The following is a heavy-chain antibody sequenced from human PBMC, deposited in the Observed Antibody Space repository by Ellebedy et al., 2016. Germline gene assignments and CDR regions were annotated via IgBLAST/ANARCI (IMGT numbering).Heavy chain of an antibody. CDR1: TFTLSSYW. CDR3: ARDPGTQGG. D-gene: IGHD1-1*01. V-gene: IGHV3-74*01. CDR2: TDSDGSST. J-gene: IGHJ4*02. Sequence: GESLKISCAASTFTLSSYWMHWVRQAPGKGLVWVSRTDSDGSSTNYADSVKGRFTISRDNAKNTLYLQMNSLRAEDTAVYYCARDPGTQGGWGQGTLVTVSS.